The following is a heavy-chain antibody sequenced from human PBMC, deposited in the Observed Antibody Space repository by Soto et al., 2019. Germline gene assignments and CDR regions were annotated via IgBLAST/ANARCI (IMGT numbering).Heavy chain of an antibody. Sequence: SETLSLTCAVSGGSFTSNNWWTWVRQPPGQGLEWIGEIYRTESTNYNPSLKSRVTISLDKSENQFSLKVTSLTAADTAVYYCASRDPGTSVDYWGQGTLVTAPQ. CDR1: GGSFTSNNW. V-gene: IGHV4-4*02. D-gene: IGHD1-7*01. J-gene: IGHJ4*02. CDR2: IYRTEST. CDR3: ASRDPGTSVDY.